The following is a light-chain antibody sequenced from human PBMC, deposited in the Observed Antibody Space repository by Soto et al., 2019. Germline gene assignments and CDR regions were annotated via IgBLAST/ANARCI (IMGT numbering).Light chain of an antibody. CDR1: SSDVGGYNY. V-gene: IGLV2-8*01. J-gene: IGLJ1*01. CDR3: SSHAGSEIPYV. CDR2: EVT. Sequence: QSVLTQPPSASGSPGQSVTISCTGTSSDVGGYNYVSWYQQHPGKAPKLMIYEVTKRPSGVPDRFSGSKSGNTASLTVSGLQAEDEADYYCSSHAGSEIPYVFGTGTKVTVL.